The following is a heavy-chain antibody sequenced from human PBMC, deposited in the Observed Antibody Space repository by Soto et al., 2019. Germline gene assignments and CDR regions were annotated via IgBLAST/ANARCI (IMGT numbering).Heavy chain of an antibody. Sequence: QITLKESGPTLLEPTQTLTLTCSFSGFSLTSSGVGVGWLRQAPGKALECLGIIYWDGDRRYNPSLRQRLTITTDTSKNQVVLTRTYMEPVDTATYYCAHRVPYNSYWDVGWFDPLGQGTLVTVS. CDR2: IYWDGDR. CDR3: AHRVPYNSYWDVGWFDP. CDR1: GFSLTSSGVG. J-gene: IGHJ5*02. V-gene: IGHV2-5*02. D-gene: IGHD1-20*01.